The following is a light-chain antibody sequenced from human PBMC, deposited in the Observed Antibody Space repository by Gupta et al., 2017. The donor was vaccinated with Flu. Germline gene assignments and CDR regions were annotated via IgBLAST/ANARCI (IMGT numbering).Light chain of an antibody. CDR2: GAS. J-gene: IGKJ2*01. CDR3: QHENGGPPAFT. Sequence: IVMTQSPATLSVSPGERATLSCRASQSVSGYLAWYQHKPGQVPRRLIYGASTRATGISAKCSGSGDGTEFTLTIISRQSEDFEVYYCQHENGGPPAFTFGQGTKLEIK. V-gene: IGKV3-15*01. CDR1: QSVSGY.